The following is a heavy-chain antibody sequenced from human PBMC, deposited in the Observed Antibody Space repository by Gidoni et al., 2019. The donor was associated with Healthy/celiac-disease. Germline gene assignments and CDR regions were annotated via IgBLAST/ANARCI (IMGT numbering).Heavy chain of an antibody. CDR3: ARVLNRARRVPATQKYYFDY. CDR1: GGSFSGYY. J-gene: IGHJ4*02. D-gene: IGHD6-6*01. Sequence: QVQLQQWSAGLLKPSETLSLTCAVYGGSFSGYYWSWIRQPPGKGLEWIGEINHSGSTNYNPSLKSRVTISVDTSKNQFSLKLSSVTAADTAVYYCARVLNRARRVPATQKYYFDYWGQGTLVTVSS. CDR2: INHSGST. V-gene: IGHV4-34*01.